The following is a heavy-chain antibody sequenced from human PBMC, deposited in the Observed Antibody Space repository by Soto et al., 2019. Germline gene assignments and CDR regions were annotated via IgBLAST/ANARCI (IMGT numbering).Heavy chain of an antibody. CDR3: ARGGYYDSSGSRNYFYYGMNV. J-gene: IGHJ6*02. V-gene: IGHV1-18*01. CDR1: GYTFSSYG. Sequence: ASVKVSCKASGYTFSSYGINWVRQAPGQGLEWLGWVNPYDGYTNYAQILQGRVSMTTDTSTKTAYMEVRSLRSDDTAVYYCARGGYYDSSGSRNYFYYGMNVWG. D-gene: IGHD3-22*01. CDR2: VNPYDGYT.